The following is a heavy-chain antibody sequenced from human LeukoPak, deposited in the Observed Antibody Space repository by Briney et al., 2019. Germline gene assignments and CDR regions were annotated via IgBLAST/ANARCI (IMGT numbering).Heavy chain of an antibody. CDR2: ISGSGGSA. Sequence: GGSLRLSCAASGFTFSSYAMSWVRQAPGKGLEWVSAISGSGGSAYYADSVKGRFTISRDNSKNTLYLQMNSLRAEDTAVYYCAKAPAPYYYYYGMDVWGQGTAVTVSS. CDR1: GFTFSSYA. J-gene: IGHJ6*02. V-gene: IGHV3-23*01. CDR3: AKAPAPYYYYYGMDV.